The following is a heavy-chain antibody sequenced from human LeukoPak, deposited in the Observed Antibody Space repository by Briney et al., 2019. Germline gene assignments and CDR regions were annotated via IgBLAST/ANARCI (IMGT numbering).Heavy chain of an antibody. V-gene: IGHV5-51*01. CDR1: GYSFTTNW. J-gene: IGHJ4*02. CDR2: IYPSDSDT. Sequence: GESLKISRKGSGYSFTTNWIGWVRQMPGKGLEWMGIIYPSDSDTRYSPSFQGQVTISADKSISTAYLQWSSLKASDTAMYYCARPYGRRSDYWGQGTLVTVSS. CDR3: ARPYGRRSDY. D-gene: IGHD3-10*01.